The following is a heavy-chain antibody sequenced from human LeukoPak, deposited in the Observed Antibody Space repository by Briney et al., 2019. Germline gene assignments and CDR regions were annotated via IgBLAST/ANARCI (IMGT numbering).Heavy chain of an antibody. J-gene: IGHJ5*02. CDR3: AKDWGSSDWYNWFDP. V-gene: IGHV3-74*01. Sequence: PGGSLRLSCAASGFTFSNYMMHWVRQAPGKGLVWVSRIKSDGITITYADSVKGRFTISRDNSKNTLYLQMNSLRVEDTAVYYCAKDWGSSDWYNWFDPWGQGTLVTVSS. CDR1: GFTFSNYM. CDR2: IKSDGITI. D-gene: IGHD6-19*01.